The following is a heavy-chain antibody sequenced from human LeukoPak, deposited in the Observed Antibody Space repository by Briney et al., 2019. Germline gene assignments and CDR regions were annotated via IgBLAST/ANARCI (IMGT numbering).Heavy chain of an antibody. CDR2: IKSKTDGGTT. Sequence: GGSLRLSCAASGFTFSSYWMSWVRQAPGKGLEWVGRIKSKTDGGTTDYAAPVKGRFTISRDDSKNTLYLQMNSLKTEDTAVYYCTIPDRGKPEGYWGQGTLVTVSS. CDR3: TIPDRGKPEGY. CDR1: GFTFSSYW. D-gene: IGHD3-10*01. V-gene: IGHV3-15*01. J-gene: IGHJ4*02.